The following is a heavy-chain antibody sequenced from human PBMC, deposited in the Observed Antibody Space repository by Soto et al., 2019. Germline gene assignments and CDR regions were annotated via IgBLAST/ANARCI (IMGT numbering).Heavy chain of an antibody. CDR3: ARRRGSSRLNWFDP. Sequence: QVQLVQSGAEVKKPGASVKVSCKASGYTFTSYDINWVRQATGQGREWMGWMNPNSGNTGYAQKFQGRVTMTRNTSISTAYMELSSLRSEDTAVYYCARRRGSSRLNWFDPWGQGTLVTVSS. CDR1: GYTFTSYD. V-gene: IGHV1-8*01. D-gene: IGHD6-13*01. J-gene: IGHJ5*02. CDR2: MNPNSGNT.